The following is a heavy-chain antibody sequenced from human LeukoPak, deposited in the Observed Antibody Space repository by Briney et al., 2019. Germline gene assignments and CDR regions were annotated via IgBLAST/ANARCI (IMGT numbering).Heavy chain of an antibody. CDR2: IYYSGST. D-gene: IGHD5-24*01. V-gene: IGHV4-31*03. J-gene: IGHJ5*02. CDR3: ARNHNDYNNWFDP. CDR1: GGSISSGVYY. Sequence: SQTLSLTCTVYGGSISSGVYYWTWIRQHPGKGLEWIGYIYYSGSTYYNPSLKSRVTISVDTSKNQFSLKLSSVTAADTAVYYCARNHNDYNNWFDPWGQGTLLTVSS.